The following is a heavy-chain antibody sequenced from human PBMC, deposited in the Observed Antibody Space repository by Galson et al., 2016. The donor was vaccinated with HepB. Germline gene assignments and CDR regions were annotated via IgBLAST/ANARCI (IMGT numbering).Heavy chain of an antibody. D-gene: IGHD3-3*01. CDR1: GFTFSNYG. CDR3: ARDKGATLERFWDY. V-gene: IGHV3-33*01. J-gene: IGHJ4*02. CDR2: IWNYGNLK. Sequence: SLRLSCAASGFTFSNYGIHWVRQAQGRGLEWVAVIWNYGNLKYYAASVKGRFTISRDDSKNLVYLDLNGLTFEDTAVYFCARDKGATLERFWDYWGQGSLVTVSS.